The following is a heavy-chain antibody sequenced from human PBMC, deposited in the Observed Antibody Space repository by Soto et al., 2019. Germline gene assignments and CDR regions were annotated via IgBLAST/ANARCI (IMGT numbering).Heavy chain of an antibody. J-gene: IGHJ4*02. CDR3: ARLGGSYAVPHFDY. CDR2: IYYSGST. V-gene: IGHV4-39*01. CDR1: GGSVSSGSYY. Sequence: SETLSLTCTVSGGSVSSGSYYWSWIRQPPGKGLEWIGSIYYSGSTYYNPSLKSRVTISVDTSKNQFSLKLSSVTAADTAVYYCARLGGSYAVPHFDYWGQGTLVTVSS. D-gene: IGHD1-26*01.